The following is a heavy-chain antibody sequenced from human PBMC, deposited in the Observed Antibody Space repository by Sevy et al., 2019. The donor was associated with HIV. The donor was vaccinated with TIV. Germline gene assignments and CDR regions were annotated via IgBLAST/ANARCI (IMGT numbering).Heavy chain of an antibody. CDR2: IFHSGST. CDR1: GGSISSGGYY. D-gene: IGHD2-15*01. CDR3: ASAKLGYCRAGSCYPGGSDY. Sequence: SETLSLTCTVSGGSISSGGYYWTWIRQHPGKGLEWIGYIFHSGSTYFNPSLKSRVTMSVDTSKNQFSLKLSSVTAADTALYYCASAKLGYCRAGSCYPGGSDYWGQRTLVTVSS. V-gene: IGHV4-31*03. J-gene: IGHJ4*02.